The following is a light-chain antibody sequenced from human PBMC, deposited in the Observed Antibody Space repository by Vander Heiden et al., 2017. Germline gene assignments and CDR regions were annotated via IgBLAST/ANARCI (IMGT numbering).Light chain of an antibody. CDR2: AAS. V-gene: IGKV1-39*01. J-gene: IGKJ1*01. CDR3: QQSYTTPRT. Sequence: DIQITQSPSSLSASVGDRVTITCRASQNITTYLNWYQHKPGKAPNLLIYAASSLQSGVPSRFSGSGSGTDFTLTISSLQPEDFATYFCQQSYTTPRTFGQGTKVEIK. CDR1: QNITTY.